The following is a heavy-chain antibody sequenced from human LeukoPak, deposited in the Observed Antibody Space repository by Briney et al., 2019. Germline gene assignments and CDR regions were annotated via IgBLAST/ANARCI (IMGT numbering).Heavy chain of an antibody. Sequence: SETLSLTCTVSGGSISSSSSYWGWIRQPPGKGLEWIGSWYYTGSTYYTPSLQSRVTTSVDTSKNQFSLKLSSVTAADTVVYYCARHGSYSSSPGFDYWGQGTLVTVSS. CDR3: ARHGSYSSSPGFDY. D-gene: IGHD6-6*01. CDR1: GGSISSSSSY. CDR2: WYYTGST. J-gene: IGHJ4*02. V-gene: IGHV4-39*01.